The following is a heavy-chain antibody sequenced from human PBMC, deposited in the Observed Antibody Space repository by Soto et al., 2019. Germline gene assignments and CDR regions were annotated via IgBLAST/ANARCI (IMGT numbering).Heavy chain of an antibody. CDR1: GFTFSSYA. D-gene: IGHD6-19*01. J-gene: IGHJ6*02. CDR3: AKPDALGFSGWAGPDYGMDV. V-gene: IGHV3-23*01. Sequence: EVQLLESGGGLVQPGGSLRLSCAASGFTFSSYAMSWVRQAPGKGLEWVSAISGSGGSTYYADSVKGRFTISRDNSKNTLYLQMNSLRAEDTAVYYCAKPDALGFSGWAGPDYGMDVWGQGTTVTVSS. CDR2: ISGSGGST.